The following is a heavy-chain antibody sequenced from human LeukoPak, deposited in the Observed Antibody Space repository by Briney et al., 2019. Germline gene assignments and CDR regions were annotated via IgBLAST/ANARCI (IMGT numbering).Heavy chain of an antibody. J-gene: IGHJ4*02. CDR2: MNPNSGNT. CDR1: GYTFTTYE. V-gene: IGHV1-8*02. CDR3: ARGASRSFDY. Sequence: ASVKVSCKASGYTFTTYEIHWVRQAPGQGLEWMGRMNPNSGNTAYVQKFQGRVTMTRTTSINTAYMELSGLRSADTAVYYCARGASRSFDYWGQGTLVTVSS.